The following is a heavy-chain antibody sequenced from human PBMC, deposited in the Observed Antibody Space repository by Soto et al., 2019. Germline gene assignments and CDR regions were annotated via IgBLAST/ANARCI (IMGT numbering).Heavy chain of an antibody. Sequence: QVQLQQWGAGLLKPSETLSLTCAVYGGSFSSYYWSWTRQPPGKGLEWIGEITHSGSTNYNPSLKSRVTISVDTSKNQFSLKLSSVTAADTAVYYCARLGRQQLVRRNWFDLWGQGTLVTVSS. CDR2: ITHSGST. CDR1: GGSFSSYY. CDR3: ARLGRQQLVRRNWFDL. D-gene: IGHD6-13*01. J-gene: IGHJ5*02. V-gene: IGHV4-34*01.